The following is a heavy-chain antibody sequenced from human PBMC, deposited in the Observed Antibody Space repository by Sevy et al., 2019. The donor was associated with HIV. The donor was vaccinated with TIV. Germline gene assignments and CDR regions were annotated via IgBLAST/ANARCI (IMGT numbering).Heavy chain of an antibody. Sequence: SETLSLTCTVSGGSISSYYWSWIRQPPGKGLGWIGYIYYSGSTNYNPSLKSRVTISVDTSKNQFSRKLSSVTAADTAVYYCARGRVGATNDYWGQGTLVTVSS. V-gene: IGHV4-59*01. CDR2: IYYSGST. CDR1: GGSISSYY. J-gene: IGHJ4*02. CDR3: ARGRVGATNDY. D-gene: IGHD1-26*01.